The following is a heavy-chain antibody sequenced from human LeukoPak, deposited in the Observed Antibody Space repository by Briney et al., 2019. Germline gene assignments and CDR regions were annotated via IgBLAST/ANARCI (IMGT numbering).Heavy chain of an antibody. V-gene: IGHV4-39*01. J-gene: IGHJ4*02. CDR2: IFYSGGT. D-gene: IGHD2-21*02. CDR1: GGSITSSSYF. CDR3: ARRNCGGDCYDFDY. Sequence: SETLSLTCTVSGGSITSSSYFWAWIRQPPGKGLEWIGSIFYSGGTYYNPSLKSRVTMSVDTSKNQFSLKLNSVTAADTAVYYCARRNCGGDCYDFDYWGQGTLVTVSS.